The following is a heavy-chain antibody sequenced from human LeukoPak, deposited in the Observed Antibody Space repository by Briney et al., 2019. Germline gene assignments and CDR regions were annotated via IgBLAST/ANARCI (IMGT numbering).Heavy chain of an antibody. D-gene: IGHD4-17*01. V-gene: IGHV1-2*04. Sequence: ASVKVSCTASGYTFTGYYMHWVRQAPGQGLEWMGWINPNSGGTNYAQKFQGWVTMTRDTSISTAYMELSRLRSDDTAVYYCARVRGYGDYDGFGYWGQGTLVTVSS. J-gene: IGHJ4*02. CDR3: ARVRGYGDYDGFGY. CDR1: GYTFTGYY. CDR2: INPNSGGT.